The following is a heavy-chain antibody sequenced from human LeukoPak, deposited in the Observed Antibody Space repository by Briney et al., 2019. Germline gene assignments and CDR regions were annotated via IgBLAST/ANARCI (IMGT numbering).Heavy chain of an antibody. Sequence: PGGSLRLSCAVSGFTFSDYAMSWVRQAPGRGLEWVSSFSVSGGNTYYADSVKGRFTISRDNAKNSLYLQMNSLRAEDTAVYYCARAYGLGYDSSGTLDYWGQGTLVTVSS. CDR1: GFTFSDYA. CDR2: FSVSGGNT. J-gene: IGHJ4*02. D-gene: IGHD3-22*01. V-gene: IGHV3-23*01. CDR3: ARAYGLGYDSSGTLDY.